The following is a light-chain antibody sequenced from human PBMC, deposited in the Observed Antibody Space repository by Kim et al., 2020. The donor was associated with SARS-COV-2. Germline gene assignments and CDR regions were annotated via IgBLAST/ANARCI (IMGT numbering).Light chain of an antibody. V-gene: IGLV1-40*01. Sequence: QSVLTQPPSVSGAPGQRVTLSCTGSGSNIGAGYDVSWYQQVRGTAPQLLIFASDKRPSGVPDRFSGSKSGSSGSLDITELQADDEGVYYCQSYDSRLRSVIFGGGTQLTVL. CDR2: ASD. J-gene: IGLJ2*01. CDR1: GSNIGAGYD. CDR3: QSYDSRLRSVI.